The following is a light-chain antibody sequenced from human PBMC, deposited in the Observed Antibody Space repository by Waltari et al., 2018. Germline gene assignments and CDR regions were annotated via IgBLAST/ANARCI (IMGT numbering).Light chain of an antibody. J-gene: IGKJ5*01. CDR3: QQYRTYPVT. CDR2: DAS. V-gene: IGKV1-13*02. Sequence: ATQLTQSPSPLSASVGDRVTIICRASQGIGTSLAWYQQKPGRSPKLLIYDASSLASGVPTRFSGSGSGAEFSLTIRTLQTEDLATYYCQQYRTYPVTFGQGTRLEIK. CDR1: QGIGTS.